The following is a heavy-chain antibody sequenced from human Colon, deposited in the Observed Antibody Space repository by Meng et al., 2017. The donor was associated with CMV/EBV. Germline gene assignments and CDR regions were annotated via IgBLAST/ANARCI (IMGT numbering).Heavy chain of an antibody. CDR3: ARPLYYSDSSGYHRSDYFDY. CDR2: INNSGST. V-gene: IGHV4-34*01. J-gene: IGHJ4*02. D-gene: IGHD3-22*01. Sequence: SETLSLTCAVYGESFSGYYWSWIRQHPGKGLEWIGEINNSGSTNYNPSLKSRLTISVDTSKNQFSLKLSSVTAAETAVYYCARPLYYSDSSGYHRSDYFDYWGQGTLVTVSS. CDR1: GESFSGYY.